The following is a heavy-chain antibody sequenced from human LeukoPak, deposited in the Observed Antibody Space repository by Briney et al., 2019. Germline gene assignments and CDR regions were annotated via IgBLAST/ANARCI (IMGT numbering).Heavy chain of an antibody. J-gene: IGHJ4*02. D-gene: IGHD1-26*01. CDR1: GFTVSSNY. Sequence: GGSLRLSCAASGFTVSSNYMSWVRQAPGKGLEWVSVIYSGGSTYYADSVKGRFTISRDNSKNTLYLQMNSLRAEDTAVYYCARDGERDSWISSFDYWAREPWSPSPQ. CDR3: ARDGERDSWISSFDY. CDR2: IYSGGST. V-gene: IGHV3-66*02.